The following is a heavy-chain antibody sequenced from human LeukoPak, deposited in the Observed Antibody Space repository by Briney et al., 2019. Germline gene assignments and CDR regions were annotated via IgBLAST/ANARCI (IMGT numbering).Heavy chain of an antibody. Sequence: GGSLRLSCAASGFTFSSYGMHWVRQAPGRGLEWVAVISYDRSNKSYADSVKGRFTISRDNSKNTLYLEMNSLRAEDTAIYYCAKMKGHPLPKYYMDVWGQGTTVTVSS. V-gene: IGHV3-30*18. D-gene: IGHD1-26*01. CDR2: ISYDRSNK. CDR1: GFTFSSYG. CDR3: AKMKGHPLPKYYMDV. J-gene: IGHJ6*01.